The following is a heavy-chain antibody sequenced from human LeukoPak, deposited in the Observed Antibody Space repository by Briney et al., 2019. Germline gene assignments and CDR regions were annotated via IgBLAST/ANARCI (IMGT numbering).Heavy chain of an antibody. Sequence: SETLSLTCTVSAGSISSCYWSWSRQPPGKGLEWIGYIYYSGSTSYNPSLKSPVSMSIDTSNNQFSLKLSSVTAADTAVYYCARTTEGYCRGRSCYSYYYYMDVWGKGTTVTVSS. V-gene: IGHV4-59*01. CDR3: ARTTEGYCRGRSCYSYYYYMDV. D-gene: IGHD2-15*01. J-gene: IGHJ6*03. CDR2: IYYSGST. CDR1: AGSISSCY.